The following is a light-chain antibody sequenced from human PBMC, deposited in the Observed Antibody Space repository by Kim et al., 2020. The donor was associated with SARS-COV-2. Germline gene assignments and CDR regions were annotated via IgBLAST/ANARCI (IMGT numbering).Light chain of an antibody. CDR3: QQSYSTPLT. CDR1: QSISYY. Sequence: SASVGDRVTITCRASQSISYYLNWYQQKPGKAPKLLIYAASSLQSVVPSRFSGRGSGTDFTLTISSLQPEDFTTYYCQQSYSTPLTFGGGTKVEI. CDR2: AAS. V-gene: IGKV1-39*01. J-gene: IGKJ4*01.